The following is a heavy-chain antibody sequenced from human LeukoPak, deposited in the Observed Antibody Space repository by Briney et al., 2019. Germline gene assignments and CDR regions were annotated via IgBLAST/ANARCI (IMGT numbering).Heavy chain of an antibody. CDR2: INPDTGAT. CDR3: TRDHCSYINCYEDYYYGMDV. V-gene: IGHV1-2*02. CDR1: GYTFTGYY. D-gene: IGHD2-15*01. J-gene: IGHJ6*02. Sequence: ASVKVSCKASGYTFTGYYMHWVRQAPGQGLEWMGWINPDTGATDIAQKFQGRVAMTRDTSISAAYMELSRLRSDDTAVYFCTRDHCSYINCYEDYYYGMDVWGQGTAVTVSS.